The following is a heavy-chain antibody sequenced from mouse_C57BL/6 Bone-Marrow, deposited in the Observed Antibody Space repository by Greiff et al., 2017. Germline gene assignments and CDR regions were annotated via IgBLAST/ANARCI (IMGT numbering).Heavy chain of an antibody. Sequence: VQLKESGGDLVKPGGSLKLSCAASGFTFSSYGMSWVRQTPDKRLEWVATISSGGSYTYYPDSVKGRFTISRDNAKNTLYLQMSSLKSEDTAMYYCARHRYFDVWGTGTTVTGSS. CDR1: GFTFSSYG. V-gene: IGHV5-6*01. CDR2: ISSGGSYT. J-gene: IGHJ1*03. CDR3: ARHRYFDV.